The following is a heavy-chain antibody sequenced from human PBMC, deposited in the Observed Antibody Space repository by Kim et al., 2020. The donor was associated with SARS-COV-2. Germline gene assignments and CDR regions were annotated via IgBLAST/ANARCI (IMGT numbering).Heavy chain of an antibody. J-gene: IGHJ4*02. V-gene: IGHV3-7*04. Sequence: VDSVKSRFTNSRDNDKNSLYLQMNSLRAEDTAVYYCAGWPERARWGYFDYWGQGTLVTVSS. CDR3: AGWPERARWGYFDY. D-gene: IGHD3-16*01.